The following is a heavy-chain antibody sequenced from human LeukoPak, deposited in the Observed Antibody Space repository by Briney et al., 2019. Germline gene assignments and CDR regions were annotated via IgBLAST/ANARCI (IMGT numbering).Heavy chain of an antibody. V-gene: IGHV4-59*01. CDR1: GGSISGYY. CDR2: IYYSGST. Sequence: SETLSLTCTVCGGSISGYYWSWIRQPPGRGLEWIGYIYYSGSTNYDHSLKSRVPISLDTSKNQFSLKLSSVTAADTAVYYCARDARIIYTDWVPFEIWGQGTMVTVSS. D-gene: IGHD3-16*01. J-gene: IGHJ3*02. CDR3: ARDARIIYTDWVPFEI.